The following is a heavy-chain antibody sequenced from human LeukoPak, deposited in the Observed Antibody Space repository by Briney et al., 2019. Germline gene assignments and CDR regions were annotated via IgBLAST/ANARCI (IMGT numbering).Heavy chain of an antibody. J-gene: IGHJ4*02. D-gene: IGHD3-3*01. CDR3: ARDVTIFGVVIGDY. CDR1: GFTVSSNY. V-gene: IGHV3-66*02. Sequence: GGSLRLSCAASGFTVSSNYRSWVRQAPGKGLEWVSVIYSGGSTYYADSVKGRFTISRDNSKNTLYLQMNSLRAEDTAVYYCARDVTIFGVVIGDYWGQGTLVTVSS. CDR2: IYSGGST.